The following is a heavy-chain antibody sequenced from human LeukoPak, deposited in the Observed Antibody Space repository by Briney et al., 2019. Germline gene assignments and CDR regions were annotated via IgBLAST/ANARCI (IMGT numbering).Heavy chain of an antibody. Sequence: GGSLRPSCAASGFTFDDYGMSWVRQAPGKGLEWVSGINWNGGSTGYADSVKGRFTIFRDNAKNSLYLQMDSPSAAHTALYSSARDLDSSGTGFADHWGPRTPVTVSS. CDR3: ARDLDSSGTGFADH. V-gene: IGHV3-20*04. CDR2: INWNGGST. D-gene: IGHD3-22*01. J-gene: IGHJ4*01. CDR1: GFTFDDYG.